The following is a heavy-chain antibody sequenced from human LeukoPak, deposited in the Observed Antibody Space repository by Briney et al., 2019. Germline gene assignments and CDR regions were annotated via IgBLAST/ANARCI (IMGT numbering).Heavy chain of an antibody. V-gene: IGHV4-31*01. J-gene: IGHJ4*02. CDR2: IYNSGRT. CDR1: GASISNGGYY. D-gene: IGHD3-10*01. CDR3: ARVDCSITSCTFDY. Sequence: SETLSLTCTVSGASISNGGYYWSWIRQHPGKGLEWIGNIYNSGRTYYNPSLKSPVTISADASKNQFSLNLSSVTVADTAVYFCARVDCSITSCTFDYWGQGTLVTVSS.